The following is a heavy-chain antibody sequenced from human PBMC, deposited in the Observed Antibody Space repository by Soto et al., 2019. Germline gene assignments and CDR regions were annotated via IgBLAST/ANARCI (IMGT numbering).Heavy chain of an antibody. V-gene: IGHV5-51*01. CDR3: ARLPKSDYYASPNWFDP. J-gene: IGHJ5*02. CDR2: IYPGDSDT. Sequence: GESLKISCKGSGYSFTSYWIGWVRQMPGKGLEWMGIIYPGDSDTRYSPSFQGQVTISADKSISTAYLQWSSLKASDTAMYYCARLPKSDYYASPNWFDPWGQGTLVTVSS. CDR1: GYSFTSYW. D-gene: IGHD3-22*01.